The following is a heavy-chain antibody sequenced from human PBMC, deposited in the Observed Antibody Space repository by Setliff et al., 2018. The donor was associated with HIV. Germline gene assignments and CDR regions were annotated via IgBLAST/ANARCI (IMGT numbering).Heavy chain of an antibody. J-gene: IGHJ1*01. D-gene: IGHD3-22*01. V-gene: IGHV3-7*01. CDR3: AKDKNKALSSGSPFQH. CDR2: IKGDGSTI. CDR1: GTTAGSNY. Sequence: GGSLRLSCAVSGTTAGSNYISWIRQAPGQGLEWVANIKGDGSTIYYADSVKGRFTVSRDNAKNSLYLQMNSLRAEDTALYFCAKDKNKALSSGSPFQHWGQGTLVTVSS.